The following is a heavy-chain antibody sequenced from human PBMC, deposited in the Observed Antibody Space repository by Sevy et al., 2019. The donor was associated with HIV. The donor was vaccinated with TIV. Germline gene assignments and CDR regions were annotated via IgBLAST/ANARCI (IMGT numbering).Heavy chain of an antibody. CDR2: ILHDGSRQ. J-gene: IGHJ4*02. CDR3: ARDSNVYDSGGSLDS. CDR1: GFSFSIHS. D-gene: IGHD6-25*01. Sequence: GWSLRLSCTASGFSFSIHSMHWVRQAPGKGLEWVSFILHDGSRQDYADSVKGRFIISRDNSKNTVYLEMSGLRPEDTATYYCARDSNVYDSGGSLDSWGQGTLVTVSS. V-gene: IGHV3-30*04.